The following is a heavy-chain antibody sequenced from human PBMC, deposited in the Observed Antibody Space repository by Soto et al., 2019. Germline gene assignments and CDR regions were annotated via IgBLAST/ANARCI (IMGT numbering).Heavy chain of an antibody. D-gene: IGHD3-3*01. J-gene: IGHJ6*02. CDR2: IYTSGST. V-gene: IGHV4-4*07. CDR3: ARENLRFLEWLSQAPYYYGMDV. CDR1: GGSISSYY. Sequence: PLETLSLTCTVSGGSISSYYWSWIRQPAGKGLEWIGRIYTSGSTNYNPSLKSRVTMSVDTSKNQFSLKLSSVTAADTAVYYCARENLRFLEWLSQAPYYYGMDVWGQGTTVTVSS.